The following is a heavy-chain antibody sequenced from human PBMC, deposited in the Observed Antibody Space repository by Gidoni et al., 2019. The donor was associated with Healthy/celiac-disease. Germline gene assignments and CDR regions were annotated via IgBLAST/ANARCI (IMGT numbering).Heavy chain of an antibody. CDR1: GFTFSSYA. CDR3: ARGISWELPLDY. V-gene: IGHV3-30*04. Sequence: QVQLVESGGGLVQPGRSLRLSCAASGFTFSSYAMHCVRQAPGKGLEWVAVISYDGRNKYYADSVKGRFTISRDNSKNTLYLQMNSLRAEDTAVYYCARGISWELPLDYWGQGTLVTVSS. CDR2: ISYDGRNK. J-gene: IGHJ4*02. D-gene: IGHD1-26*01.